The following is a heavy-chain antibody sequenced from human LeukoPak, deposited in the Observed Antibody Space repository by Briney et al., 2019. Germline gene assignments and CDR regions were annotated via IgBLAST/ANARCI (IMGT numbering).Heavy chain of an antibody. J-gene: IGHJ4*02. CDR3: ARERIAAAGIFDY. D-gene: IGHD6-13*01. CDR1: GFTFSSYG. CDR2: IWYDGSNK. V-gene: IGHV3-33*01. Sequence: GRSLRLSCAASGFTFSSYGMHWVRQAPGKGLEWVAVIWYDGSNKYYADSVKGRFTISRDNSKNTLYLQMNSLRTKDTAVYYCARERIAAAGIFDYWGQGTLVTVSS.